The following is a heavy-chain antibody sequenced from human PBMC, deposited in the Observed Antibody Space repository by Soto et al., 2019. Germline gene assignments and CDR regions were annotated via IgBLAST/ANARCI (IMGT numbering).Heavy chain of an antibody. J-gene: IGHJ4*02. CDR2: ISGSGGST. CDR3: AKENGYSSSWFEFEY. V-gene: IGHV3-23*01. Sequence: PGGSLRLSCAASGFTXSSYAMSWVRQAPGKGLEWVSAISGSGGSTYYADSVKGRFTISRDNSKNTLYLQMNSLRAEDTAVYYCAKENGYSSSWFEFEYWGQGTLVTVSS. D-gene: IGHD6-13*01. CDR1: GFTXSSYA.